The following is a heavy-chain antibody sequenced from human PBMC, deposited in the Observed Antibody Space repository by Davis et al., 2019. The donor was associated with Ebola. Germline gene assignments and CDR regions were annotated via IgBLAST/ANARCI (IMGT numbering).Heavy chain of an antibody. CDR3: AKNRYGSGYSAFQH. D-gene: IGHD3-22*01. Sequence: SETLSLTCAVYGGSFSGYYWSWIRQPPGKGLEWIGEIYHSGSTNYNPSLKSRVTISVDKSKNQFSLKLSSVTAADTAVYYCAKNRYGSGYSAFQHWGQGTLVTVSS. J-gene: IGHJ1*01. CDR2: IYHSGST. V-gene: IGHV4-34*01. CDR1: GGSFSGYY.